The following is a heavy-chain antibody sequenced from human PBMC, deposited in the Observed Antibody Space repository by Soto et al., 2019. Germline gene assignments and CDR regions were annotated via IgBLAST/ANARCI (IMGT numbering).Heavy chain of an antibody. Sequence: EASVKVSCKASGYTFTSYDINWVRQATGQGLEWMGWMNPNSGNTGYAQKFQGRVTMTRNTSISTAYMELSSLRSEDTAVYYCARGFSTVTVNDYYMDVWGKGTTVTVSS. CDR3: ARGFSTVTVNDYYMDV. CDR2: MNPNSGNT. CDR1: GYTFTSYD. J-gene: IGHJ6*03. V-gene: IGHV1-8*01. D-gene: IGHD4-17*01.